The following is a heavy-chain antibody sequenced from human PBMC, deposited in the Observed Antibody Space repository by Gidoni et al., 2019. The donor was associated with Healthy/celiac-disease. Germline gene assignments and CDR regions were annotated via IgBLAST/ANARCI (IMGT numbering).Heavy chain of an antibody. V-gene: IGHV6-1*01. CDR3: ARDPRISRVLDYYYYGMDV. D-gene: IGHD3-10*01. J-gene: IGHJ6*02. CDR2: KYYRSKWYN. Sequence: QVQLQQSGPGLVKPSQTLSLTCAISGDSVSSNSAAWNWIRQSPSRGLKWLGRKYYRSKWYNDYAVSVKSRITINPDTSKNQFSLQLNSVTPEDTAVYYCARDPRISRVLDYYYYGMDVWGQGTTVTVSS. CDR1: GDSVSSNSAA.